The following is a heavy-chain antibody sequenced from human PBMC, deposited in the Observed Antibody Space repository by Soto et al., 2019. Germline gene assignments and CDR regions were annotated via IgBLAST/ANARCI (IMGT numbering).Heavy chain of an antibody. J-gene: IGHJ4*02. Sequence: SETLSLTCTVSGASISSTGDAWGWIRQPPGKGLEYIGRIYSGGSTYYNPSLKSRVTISVDTSKNQFSLKLSSVTAADTAVYYCARLTGTRLYYFDYWGQGTLVTVSS. CDR3: ARLTGTRLYYFDY. D-gene: IGHD1-20*01. CDR2: IYSGGST. CDR1: GASISSTGDA. V-gene: IGHV4-39*07.